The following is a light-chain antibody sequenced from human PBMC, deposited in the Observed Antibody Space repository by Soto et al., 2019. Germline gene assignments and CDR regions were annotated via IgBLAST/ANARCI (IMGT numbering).Light chain of an antibody. J-gene: IGKJ1*01. V-gene: IGKV3-20*01. Sequence: DIVLRSSPGTLSLSPGERAPLSCRASQSVSSSYLAWYQQKPGQDPRLLIYGASSRATGIPDRFSGSGSGTDFTLTISRLEPEDFAVYYCQQYGSSPRTFGQGTKVDIK. CDR2: GAS. CDR1: QSVSSSY. CDR3: QQYGSSPRT.